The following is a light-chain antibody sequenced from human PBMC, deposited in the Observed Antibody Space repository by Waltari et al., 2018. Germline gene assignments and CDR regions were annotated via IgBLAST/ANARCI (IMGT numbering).Light chain of an antibody. CDR3: CSYAGHYLLWA. V-gene: IGLV2-11*01. Sequence: QSALTQPHSVSGSPGQSVTISCTGTISDIGAYNFVSWYQQHPSKAPKLIIFDVTQRPSRVPGHFSGSTSGSTAALTISGIRAAYEADYSCCSYAGHYLLWAFGGGTKLTGL. CDR1: ISDIGAYNF. J-gene: IGLJ2*01. CDR2: DVT.